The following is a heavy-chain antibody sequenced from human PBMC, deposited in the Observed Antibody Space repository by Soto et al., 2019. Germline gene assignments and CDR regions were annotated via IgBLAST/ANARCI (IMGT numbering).Heavy chain of an antibody. CDR1: GCSISSYY. CDR3: ARVLSSGYFPY. Sequence: SETLSLTCTVSGCSISSYYWSWIRQPPGKGLECIGYIYYSGSTNYNPSLKSRVTISVDTSKNQFSLKLSSVTAADTAVYYCARVLSSGYFPYWGQGTLVTVSS. V-gene: IGHV4-59*01. J-gene: IGHJ4*02. D-gene: IGHD3-3*01. CDR2: IYYSGST.